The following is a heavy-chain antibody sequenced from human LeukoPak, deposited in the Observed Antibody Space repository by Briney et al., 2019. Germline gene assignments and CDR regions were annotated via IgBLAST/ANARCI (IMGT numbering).Heavy chain of an antibody. J-gene: IGHJ5*02. V-gene: IGHV1-2*02. CDR2: INPNSGGT. D-gene: IGHD3-10*01. Sequence: ASVKVSCKASGYTFTGYYMHWVRQAPGQGLEWMGWINPNSGGTNYAQKFQGRVTMTRDTSISTAYMELSRLRSDDTAVYYCASAYYYGSGSLRWFDPWGQGTLVTVSS. CDR3: ASAYYYGSGSLRWFDP. CDR1: GYTFTGYY.